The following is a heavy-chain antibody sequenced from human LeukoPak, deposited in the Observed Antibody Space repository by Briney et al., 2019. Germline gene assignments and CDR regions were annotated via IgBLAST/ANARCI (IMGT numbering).Heavy chain of an antibody. J-gene: IGHJ4*02. D-gene: IGHD6-13*01. CDR1: GYTFTGYY. V-gene: IGHV1-2*02. Sequence: GASVKVSCKASGYTFTGYYMHWVRQAPGQGLEWMGWINPNSGGTNYAQKFQGRVTVTRDTSISTAYMELSRLRSDDTAVYYCARAPGQLAWYYFDYWGQGTLVTVSS. CDR3: ARAPGQLAWYYFDY. CDR2: INPNSGGT.